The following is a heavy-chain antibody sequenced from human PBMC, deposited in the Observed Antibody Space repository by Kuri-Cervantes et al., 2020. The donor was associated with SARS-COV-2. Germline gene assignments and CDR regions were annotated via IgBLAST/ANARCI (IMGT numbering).Heavy chain of an antibody. V-gene: IGHV4-4*02. J-gene: IGHJ3*02. D-gene: IGHD2-2*01. CDR1: GDSISSDHW. CDR2: IYHGGST. Sequence: SETLSLTCAVSGDSISSDHWWSWVRQPPGKGLEWIGEIYHGGSTNYNPSLKSRVTISIDKSKKRFSLNLRSVTAADTAVYYCARDRKVPANRDAFDIWGPGTMVTVSS. CDR3: ARDRKVPANRDAFDI.